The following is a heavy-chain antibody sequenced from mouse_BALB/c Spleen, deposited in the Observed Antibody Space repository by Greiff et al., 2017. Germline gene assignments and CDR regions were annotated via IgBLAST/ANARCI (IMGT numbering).Heavy chain of an antibody. Sequence: EVHLVESGGGLVKPGGSLKLSCAASGFTFSSYAMSWVRQTPEKRLEWVATISSGGSYTYYPDSVKGRFTISRDNAKNTLYLQMSSLRSEDTAMYYCARHAYGGYYFDYWGQGTTLTVSS. V-gene: IGHV5-9-3*01. CDR2: ISSGGSYT. CDR3: ARHAYGGYYFDY. CDR1: GFTFSSYA. J-gene: IGHJ2*01. D-gene: IGHD1-1*01.